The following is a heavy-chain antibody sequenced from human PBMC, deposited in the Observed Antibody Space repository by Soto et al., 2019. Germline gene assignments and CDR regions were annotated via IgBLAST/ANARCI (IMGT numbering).Heavy chain of an antibody. CDR1: GDSISRGGYS. CDR2: IYDSGSA. V-gene: IGHV4-31*03. J-gene: IGHJ6*03. D-gene: IGHD1-26*01. CDR3: ARGILRPNHYMDV. Sequence: QLQLQESGPGLVKPSQTLSLTCIVSGDSISRGGYSWTWSRQHPGKGLEWIGYIYDSGSAFSNPSLKSRVTMSVDTSKNQFSLNLRAVTAADTAVFYCARGILRPNHYMDVWGKGTAVAVSS.